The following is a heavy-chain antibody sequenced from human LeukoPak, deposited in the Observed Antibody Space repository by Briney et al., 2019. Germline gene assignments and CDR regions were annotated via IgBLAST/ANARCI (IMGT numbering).Heavy chain of an antibody. V-gene: IGHV1-18*01. D-gene: IGHD6-13*01. CDR2: ISAYNGNT. J-gene: IGHJ6*03. Sequence: GASVKVSCKASGYTFTSYGISWVRQAPGQGLEWMGWISAYNGNTNYAQKLQGRVTMTTDTSTSTAYMELRSLRSDDTAVYYCAREGSSSWYRVYYYYYMDVWGKGTTVTVSS. CDR1: GYTFTSYG. CDR3: AREGSSSWYRVYYYYYMDV.